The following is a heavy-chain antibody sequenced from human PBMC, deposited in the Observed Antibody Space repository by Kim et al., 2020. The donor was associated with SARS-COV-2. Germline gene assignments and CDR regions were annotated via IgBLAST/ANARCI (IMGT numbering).Heavy chain of an antibody. CDR2: ISYDGSNK. CDR3: AKDVRASLGGGPHDGMDV. CDR1: GFTFSSYG. V-gene: IGHV3-30*18. J-gene: IGHJ6*01. D-gene: IGHD3-16*01. Sequence: GGSLRLSCAASGFTFSSYGMHWVRQAPGKGLEWVAVISYDGSNKYYADSVKGRFTISRDNSKNTLYLQMNSLRAEDTAVYYCAKDVRASLGGGPHDGMDV.